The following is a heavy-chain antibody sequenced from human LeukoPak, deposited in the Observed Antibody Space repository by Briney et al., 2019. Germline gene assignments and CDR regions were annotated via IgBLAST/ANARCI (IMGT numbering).Heavy chain of an antibody. D-gene: IGHD6-13*01. V-gene: IGHV3-53*01. CDR2: IYSGGST. J-gene: IGHJ5*02. CDR1: GFTVSSNY. CDR3: AKDRSPGYSSSWYGWFDP. Sequence: GGSLRLSCAASGFTVSSNYMNWVRQAPGKGLEWVSVIYSGGSTYYADSVKGRFTISRDNSKNTLYLQMNSLRAEDTAVYYCAKDRSPGYSSSWYGWFDPWGQGTLVTVSS.